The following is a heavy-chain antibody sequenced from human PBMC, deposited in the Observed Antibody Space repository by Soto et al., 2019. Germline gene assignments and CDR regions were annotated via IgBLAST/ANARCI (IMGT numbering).Heavy chain of an antibody. Sequence: QVQVVQSGAEVKKPESSVKVSCKPSGGTFNTYTFNWVRLAPGHGLEWMGRFIPILDMANYAQKFQDRVTITADRSTFTAYMELNSLPSDDTAVYYCAITYCRDNSCPRDFDFWGPGTRVTVSS. V-gene: IGHV1-69*02. CDR3: AITYCRDNSCPRDFDF. CDR1: GGTFNTYT. D-gene: IGHD2-21*01. J-gene: IGHJ4*02. CDR2: FIPILDMA.